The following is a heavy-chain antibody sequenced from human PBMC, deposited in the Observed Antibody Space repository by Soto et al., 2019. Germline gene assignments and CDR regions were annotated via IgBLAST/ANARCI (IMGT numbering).Heavy chain of an antibody. Sequence: GESLKISCKGSGYSFTSYWIGWVRQMPGKGLEWMGIIYPGDSDTRYSPSFQGQVTISADKSISTAYLQWSSLKASDTAMYYCARQNKSKRYYYYYGMDVWGQGTTVTVS. J-gene: IGHJ6*02. CDR3: ARQNKSKRYYYYYGMDV. CDR2: IYPGDSDT. V-gene: IGHV5-51*01. CDR1: GYSFTSYW.